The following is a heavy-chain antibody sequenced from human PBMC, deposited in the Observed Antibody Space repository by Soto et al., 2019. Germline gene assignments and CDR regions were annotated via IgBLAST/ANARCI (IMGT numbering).Heavy chain of an antibody. CDR3: GGQVFATFGENYFDN. Sequence: SQTLSLTCTVSGDSIFGSSYFWAWFRQPPGKGLEWIGSINYSGNSYYNPSLTGRMTISVDTSKNHFSLVLSSVTASDTAVYFCGGQVFATFGENYFDNWGQGTLVTVSS. CDR1: GDSIFGSSYF. V-gene: IGHV4-39*01. D-gene: IGHD3-3*01. J-gene: IGHJ4*02. CDR2: INYSGNS.